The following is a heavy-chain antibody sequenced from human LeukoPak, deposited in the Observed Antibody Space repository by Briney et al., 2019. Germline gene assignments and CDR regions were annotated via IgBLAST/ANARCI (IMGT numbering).Heavy chain of an antibody. J-gene: IGHJ4*02. CDR3: AKDRRADFFGSGSSLDY. V-gene: IGHV3-30*02. CDR2: IRYDGSNK. D-gene: IGHD3-10*01. CDR1: GFNFSRYG. Sequence: GGSLRPSRVASGFNFSRYGMHWVRQAPGQGLEWGSFIRYDGSNKYYADSVKGRFTISRDNSKNTLYLQMNSLRPDDTALFYCAKDRRADFFGSGSSLDYWGQGTRVTVSS.